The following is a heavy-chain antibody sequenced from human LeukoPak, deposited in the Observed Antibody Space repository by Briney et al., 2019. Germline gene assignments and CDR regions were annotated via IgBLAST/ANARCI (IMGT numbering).Heavy chain of an antibody. V-gene: IGHV4-31*11. CDR1: GGSISSGGYS. CDR3: ARAYYDFWSGYDPPQGFDY. CDR2: IYYSGST. Sequence: SQTLSLTCAVSGGSISSGGYSWSWIRQHPGKGLEWIGYIYYSGSTYYNPSLKSRVTISVDTSKNQFSLKLSSVTAADTAVYYCARAYYDFWSGYDPPQGFDYWGQGTLVTVSS. J-gene: IGHJ4*02. D-gene: IGHD3-3*01.